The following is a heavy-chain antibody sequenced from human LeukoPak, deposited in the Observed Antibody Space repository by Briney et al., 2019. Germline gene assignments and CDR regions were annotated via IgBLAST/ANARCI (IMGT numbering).Heavy chain of an antibody. CDR2: ISGSGDTT. V-gene: IGHV3-23*01. CDR3: AKPYYYGSGSYYGNFVH. CDR1: GFTFSSYA. Sequence: GGSLRLFCAASGFTFSSYAMTWVRQAPGKGLEFVSSISGSGDTTYYADSVKGRFTISRDNSKDTLYLQMDSLTADDTATYYCAKPYYYGSGSYYGNFVHWGQGTRVTVSS. J-gene: IGHJ4*02. D-gene: IGHD3-10*01.